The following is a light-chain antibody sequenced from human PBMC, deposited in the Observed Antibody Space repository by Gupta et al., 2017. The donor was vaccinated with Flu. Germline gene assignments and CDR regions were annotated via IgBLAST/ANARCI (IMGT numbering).Light chain of an antibody. V-gene: IGLV3-21*02. CDR2: DDR. CDR1: NIGGKT. Sequence: SYVLTKPPSVSVAPGETATISCRGNNIGGKTVHWYQQRPGQAPLMVMYDDRDRPSGVPERFSGSNSGNTATLTITRVEAGDEADYYCQVWDRDSDQVIFGGGTKLTAL. CDR3: QVWDRDSDQVI. J-gene: IGLJ2*01.